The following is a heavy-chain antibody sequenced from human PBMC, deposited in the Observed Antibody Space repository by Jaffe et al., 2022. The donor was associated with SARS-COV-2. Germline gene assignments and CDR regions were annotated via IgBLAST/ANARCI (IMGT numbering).Heavy chain of an antibody. CDR3: ASSQVRYYYYYAMDV. V-gene: IGHV3-23*01. D-gene: IGHD2-21*01. CDR1: GFSFSSYA. Sequence: EVQLLESGGGLEQPGGSLRLSCAASGFSFSSYAMSWVRQAPGKGLEWVSAISGSGGSTYYADSVKGRFTISRDNSKNTLYLQMNSLRAEDTAVYYCASSQVRYYYYYAMDVWGQGTTVTVSS. J-gene: IGHJ6*02. CDR2: ISGSGGST.